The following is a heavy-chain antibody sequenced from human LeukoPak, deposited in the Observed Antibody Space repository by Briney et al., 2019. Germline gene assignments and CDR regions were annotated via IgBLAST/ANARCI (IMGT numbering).Heavy chain of an antibody. CDR1: GGSFSGYY. J-gene: IGHJ3*01. CDR2: INHSGST. V-gene: IGHV4-34*01. D-gene: IGHD2-8*01. Sequence: PSETLSLTCAVYGGSFSGYYWSWIRQPPGKGLEWIGEINHSGSTNYNPSLKSRVTISVDTSKNQFSLKLSSVTAADTAVYYCARDDPALTAFDFWGQGTMVTVSS. CDR3: ARDDPALTAFDF.